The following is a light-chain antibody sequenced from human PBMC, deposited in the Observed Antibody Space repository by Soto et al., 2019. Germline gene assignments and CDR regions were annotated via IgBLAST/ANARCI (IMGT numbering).Light chain of an antibody. CDR2: GAS. J-gene: IGKJ1*01. CDR1: QSVSSSY. Sequence: EIVLTQSPGTLSLSPGERATLSCRASQSVSSSYLAWYQQKPGQAPRLPIYGASSRATGIPDRFSGSGSGTDFTLTISRLEPEDFVVYYCQQYGSSPRTFGQGTKVDIK. V-gene: IGKV3-20*01. CDR3: QQYGSSPRT.